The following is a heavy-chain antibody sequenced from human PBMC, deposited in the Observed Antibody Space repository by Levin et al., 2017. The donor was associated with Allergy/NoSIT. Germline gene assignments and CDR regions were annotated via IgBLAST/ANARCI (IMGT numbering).Heavy chain of an antibody. CDR2: ISSSGRTT. J-gene: IGHJ5*01. V-gene: IGHV3-11*01. CDR3: ARDKDDSWRGGGWFGS. CDR1: GFTFSGYY. D-gene: IGHD3-3*01. Sequence: PGGSLRLSCEASGFTFSGYYISWIRQAPGKGLEWIGYISSSGRTTYYKDSVKGRFIISRDNANNAVHLQMSSLRDEDTAVYFCARDKDDSWRGGGWFGSWGQGTLVTVSS.